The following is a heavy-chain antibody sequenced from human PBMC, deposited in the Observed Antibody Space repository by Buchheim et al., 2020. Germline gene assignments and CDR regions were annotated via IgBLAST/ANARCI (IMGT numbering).Heavy chain of an antibody. CDR1: GFTFSSYG. V-gene: IGHV3-30*03. D-gene: IGHD3-22*01. Sequence: QVQLVESGGGVVQPGRSLRLSCAASGFTFSSYGMHWVRQAPGKGLEWVAVISYDGSNKYYADSVKGRFTISRDNSKNTLYLQMNSLRAEDTAVYYCARDPDYYDSSGYSQGGADYWGQGTL. CDR3: ARDPDYYDSSGYSQGGADY. J-gene: IGHJ4*02. CDR2: ISYDGSNK.